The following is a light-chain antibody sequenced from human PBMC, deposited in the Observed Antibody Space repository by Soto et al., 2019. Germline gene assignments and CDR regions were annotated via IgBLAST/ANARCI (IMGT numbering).Light chain of an antibody. CDR2: DAT. CDR1: KIGSKI. J-gene: IGLJ1*01. CDR3: QVWDSNSDHYV. V-gene: IGLV3-21*02. Sequence: SYELTQPPSVSVAPGQTAKITCGGDKIGSKIVHWYKQRPGQAPVAVVFDATDRPSGIPERFSGSNSGNTATLTVSRVEAGDEADYYCQVWDSNSDHYVFGTGTKVTVL.